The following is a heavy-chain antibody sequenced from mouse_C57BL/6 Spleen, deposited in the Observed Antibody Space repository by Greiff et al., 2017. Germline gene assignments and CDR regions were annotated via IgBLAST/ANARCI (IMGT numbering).Heavy chain of an antibody. CDR3: ARRDYYGSSYGY. D-gene: IGHD1-1*01. V-gene: IGHV1-64*01. CDR2: ILPNSGST. CDR1: GYTFTSYW. Sequence: QVQLQQPGAELVKPGASVKLSCKASGYTFTSYWMHWGKQTPGQGLEWIGMILPNSGSTYYNEKFKSKATLTVDKSSSTAYMQLSSLTSEDSAVYYCARRDYYGSSYGYWGQGTTLTVSS. J-gene: IGHJ2*01.